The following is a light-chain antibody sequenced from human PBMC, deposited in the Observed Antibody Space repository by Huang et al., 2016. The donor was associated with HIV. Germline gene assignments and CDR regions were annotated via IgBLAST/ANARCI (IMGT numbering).Light chain of an antibody. CDR3: QQSYSTPVT. CDR2: AAA. Sequence: DIQMTQSPSSLSASVGDRVTITCRASQSISSYLNWYQQKPGKDPKLLLYAAASLQSGVPSRFSGSGSGTDFTLTISSLQPEDFATYYCQQSYSTPVTFGQGTKLEIK. V-gene: IGKV1-39*01. CDR1: QSISSY. J-gene: IGKJ2*01.